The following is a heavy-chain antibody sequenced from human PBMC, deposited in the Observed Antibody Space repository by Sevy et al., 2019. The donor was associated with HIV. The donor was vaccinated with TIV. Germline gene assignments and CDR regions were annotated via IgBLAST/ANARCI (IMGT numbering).Heavy chain of an antibody. D-gene: IGHD1-1*01. CDR2: IYYSGTT. V-gene: IGHV4-59*01. CDR1: GASMNIYY. J-gene: IGHJ4*02. Sequence: SETLSLTCTVSGASMNIYYWSWIRQPPGKGLEWIGYIYYSGTTNYNPSLKSRLTISIDTSKNQFSLTRSSVTAADTAVYYCARVGFSWNDVDYWGQGTLVTVSS. CDR3: ARVGFSWNDVDY.